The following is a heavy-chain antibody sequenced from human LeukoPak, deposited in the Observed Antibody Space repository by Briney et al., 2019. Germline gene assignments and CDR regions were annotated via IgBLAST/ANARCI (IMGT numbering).Heavy chain of an antibody. CDR2: ISYDGSNK. J-gene: IGHJ4*02. V-gene: IGHV3-30*03. D-gene: IGHD5-24*01. CDR3: ARDPMATIGDYFDY. CDR1: GFTFSSYG. Sequence: PGGSLRLSCAASGFTFSSYGMHWVRQAPGKGLEWVAVISYDGSNKYYADSVKGRFTISRDNSKNTLYLQMNSLRAEDTAVYYCARDPMATIGDYFDYWGQGTLVTVSS.